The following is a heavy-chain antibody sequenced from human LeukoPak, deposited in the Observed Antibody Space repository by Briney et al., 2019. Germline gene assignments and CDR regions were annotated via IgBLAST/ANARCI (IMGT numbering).Heavy chain of an antibody. V-gene: IGHV1-46*01. D-gene: IGHD3-10*01. Sequence: ASVKVSCKASGYTFTSYYMHGVRQAPGQGLEWMGIINPSGGSTSYAQKFQGRVTMTRDTSTSTVYMELSSLRSEDTAVYYCARERITMVRGTQYNWFDPWGQGTLVTVSS. CDR2: INPSGGST. CDR1: GYTFTSYY. J-gene: IGHJ5*02. CDR3: ARERITMVRGTQYNWFDP.